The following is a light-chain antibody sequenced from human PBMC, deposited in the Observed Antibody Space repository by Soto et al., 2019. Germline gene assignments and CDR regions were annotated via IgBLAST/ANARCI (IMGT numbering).Light chain of an antibody. Sequence: DIQMTQSPPSLSASVGDRVTISCRASLGIANYVLWYQQRPGKVPKLLIYGASSLLSGVPSRFSGSGSGTDFTLTISSLQPEDVGTYYCQKYNSAMWTFGQGTKVDIX. CDR3: QKYNSAMWT. V-gene: IGKV1-27*01. J-gene: IGKJ1*01. CDR2: GAS. CDR1: LGIANY.